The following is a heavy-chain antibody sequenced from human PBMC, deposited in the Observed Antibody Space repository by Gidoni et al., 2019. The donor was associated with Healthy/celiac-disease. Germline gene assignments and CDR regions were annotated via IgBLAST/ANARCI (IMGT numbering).Heavy chain of an antibody. J-gene: IGHJ4*02. V-gene: IGHV1-18*01. CDR3: ARAPSLLLWFGETAFDY. D-gene: IGHD3-10*01. CDR2: ISAYNGNT. CDR1: GYTCTSYG. Sequence: QVQPVRSGAAVKKPGASVKVYCTASGYTCTSYGISWVRQAPGKGLEWMGWISAYNGNTNYAQKLQGRVTMTTDTSTGTAYMELRSLRSDDTAVYYCARAPSLLLWFGETAFDYWGQGTLVTVSS.